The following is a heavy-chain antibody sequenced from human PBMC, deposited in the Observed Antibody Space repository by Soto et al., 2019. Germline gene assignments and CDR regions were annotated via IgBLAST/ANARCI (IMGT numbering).Heavy chain of an antibody. J-gene: IGHJ4*02. CDR2: IYYSGST. D-gene: IGHD2-15*01. Sequence: QLQLQESGPGLVKPSETLSLTCTVSGGSISSSSYYWGWIRQPPGKGLEWIGSIYYSGSTYYNPSLKSRVTISVDTSKNQFSLKLSSVTAADTAVYYCARIVVVAARVDYWGQGTLVTVSS. CDR3: ARIVVVAARVDY. CDR1: GGSISSSSYY. V-gene: IGHV4-39*01.